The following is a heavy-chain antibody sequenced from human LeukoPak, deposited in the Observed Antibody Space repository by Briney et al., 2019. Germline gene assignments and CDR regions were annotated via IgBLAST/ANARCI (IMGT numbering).Heavy chain of an antibody. CDR2: IKQDGGEK. J-gene: IGHJ4*02. Sequence: GGSLRLSCAASEFTFSNFWMSWLRQASGKGLEWVAGIKQDGGEKDYVDSVRGRFTISRDNTKNSLYLQMNSLRAEDTAVYYCARACSVTTDSFVSSGQGALVTASS. D-gene: IGHD4-11*01. CDR3: ARACSVTTDSFVS. V-gene: IGHV3-7*03. CDR1: EFTFSNFW.